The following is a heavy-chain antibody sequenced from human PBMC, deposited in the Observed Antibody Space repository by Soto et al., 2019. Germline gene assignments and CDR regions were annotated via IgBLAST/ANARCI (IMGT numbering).Heavy chain of an antibody. J-gene: IGHJ4*02. D-gene: IGHD2-2*01. V-gene: IGHV1-46*01. Sequence: ASVKVSCKASGYTFTSYYMHWVRQAPGQGLEWMGIINPSGGSTSYAQKFQGRVTMTRDTSTSTVYMELSSLRSEDTAVYYCARDRPSLYCSSTSCYSKPPWYWGQGTLVTVSS. CDR1: GYTFTSYY. CDR3: ARDRPSLYCSSTSCYSKPPWY. CDR2: INPSGGST.